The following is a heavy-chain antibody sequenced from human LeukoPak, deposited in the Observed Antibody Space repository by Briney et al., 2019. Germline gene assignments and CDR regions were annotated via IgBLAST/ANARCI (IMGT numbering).Heavy chain of an antibody. Sequence: ASVKVSCKASGYTFSGYYIHWVRQAPGQGLEWVGWVNPNSGGTNYAQKFQGRVTVTGDTSISTAYMELSRLRSDDTAVYYCATPGDSSWFHWGQGTLVTVSS. J-gene: IGHJ4*02. CDR1: GYTFSGYY. V-gene: IGHV1-2*02. CDR2: VNPNSGGT. CDR3: ATPGDSSWFH. D-gene: IGHD6-13*01.